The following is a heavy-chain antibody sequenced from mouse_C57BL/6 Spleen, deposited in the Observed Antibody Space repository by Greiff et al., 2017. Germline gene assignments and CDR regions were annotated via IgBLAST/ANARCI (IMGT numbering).Heavy chain of an antibody. CDR2: INPSNGGT. J-gene: IGHJ4*01. V-gene: IGHV1-53*01. D-gene: IGHD1-1*01. CDR3: ARTGYYYGKGVYYAMDY. Sequence: QVQLQQPGTELVKPGASVKLSCKASGYTFTSYWMHWVQQRPGQGLEWIGNINPSNGGTNYNEKLKSKATLTVDKSSSTAYMQLSSLTSEDSAVYYCARTGYYYGKGVYYAMDYWGQGISVTVSS. CDR1: GYTFTSYW.